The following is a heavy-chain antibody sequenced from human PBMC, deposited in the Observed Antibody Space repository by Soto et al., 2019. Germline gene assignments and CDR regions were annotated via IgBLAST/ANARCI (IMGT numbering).Heavy chain of an antibody. CDR1: GDTFNFYS. CDR2: VNPIVRMS. J-gene: IGHJ4*02. Sequence: QVQLVQSGAEVKRPGSSVKVSCKASGDTFNFYSIKWVRQAPGLGLEWMGRVNPIVRMSNYAQKFQGRVTMTADQSTSTAYMEPSRLRSEDTAIYHCASSYGSGYRAFDYWGQRALVTVSS. CDR3: ASSYGSGYRAFDY. D-gene: IGHD3-10*01. V-gene: IGHV1-69*02.